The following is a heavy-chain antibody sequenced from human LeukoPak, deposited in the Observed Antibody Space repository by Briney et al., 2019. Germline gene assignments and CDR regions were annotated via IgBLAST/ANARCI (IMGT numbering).Heavy chain of an antibody. V-gene: IGHV3-30-3*01. D-gene: IGHD3-3*01. CDR3: ARDHRYDVWDEDIDY. CDR2: ISYDGSNK. J-gene: IGHJ4*02. Sequence: GRSLRLSCAASGFTFSSYAMHWVRQAPGKGLEWVAVISYDGSNKYYADSVKGRFTISRDNSKNTLYLQMNSLRAEDTAVYYCARDHRYDVWDEDIDYWGQGTLVTVS. CDR1: GFTFSSYA.